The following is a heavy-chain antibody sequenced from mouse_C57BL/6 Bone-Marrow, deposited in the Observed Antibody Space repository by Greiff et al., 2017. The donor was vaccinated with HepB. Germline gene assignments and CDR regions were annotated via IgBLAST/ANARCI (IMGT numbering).Heavy chain of an antibody. J-gene: IGHJ4*01. Sequence: QVQLQQPGAELVRPGTSVKLSCKASGYTFTSYWMHWVKQRPGQGLEWIGVIDPSDSYTNYNQKFKGKATLTVDTSSSTAYMQLSSLTSEDSAVYYCARWLSYYYAMVYWGQGTSVTVSS. D-gene: IGHD2-2*01. V-gene: IGHV1-59*01. CDR2: IDPSDSYT. CDR3: ARWLSYYYAMVY. CDR1: GYTFTSYW.